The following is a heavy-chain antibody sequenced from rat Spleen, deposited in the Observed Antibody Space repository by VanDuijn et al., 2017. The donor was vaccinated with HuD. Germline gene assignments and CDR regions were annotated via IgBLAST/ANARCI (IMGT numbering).Heavy chain of an antibody. V-gene: IGHV4-2*01. CDR1: GFNFNDYW. J-gene: IGHJ2*01. CDR2: INKDSRTI. Sequence: EVKLVESGGGLVQPGRSLKLSCAASGFNFNDYWMGWVRQAPGKGLEWIGEINKDSRTIKYSPSLKDKITVSRDNAQNTLYLQLNKLESEDTAIYYCVREARGVVSWGQGVMVTVSS. D-gene: IGHD1-11*01. CDR3: VREARGVVS.